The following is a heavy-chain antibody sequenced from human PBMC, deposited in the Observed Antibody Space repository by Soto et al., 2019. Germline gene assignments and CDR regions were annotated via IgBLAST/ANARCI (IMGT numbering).Heavy chain of an antibody. J-gene: IGHJ4*02. CDR1: GLTFSSYA. CDR3: AKTSRMDYDSSGYYYVDY. Sequence: GGSLRLSCAASGLTFSSYAMSWVRQAPGKGLEWVSAISGSGGSTYYADSVKGRFTISRDNSKNTLYLQMNSLRAEDTAVYYCAKTSRMDYDSSGYYYVDYWGQGTLVTVSS. D-gene: IGHD3-22*01. V-gene: IGHV3-23*01. CDR2: ISGSGGST.